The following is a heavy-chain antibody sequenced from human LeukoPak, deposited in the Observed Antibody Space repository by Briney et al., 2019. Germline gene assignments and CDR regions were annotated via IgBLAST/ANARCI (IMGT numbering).Heavy chain of an antibody. D-gene: IGHD3-22*01. CDR3: GIRDTSDYYVF. Sequence: PGGSLRLSCTGSGFTFRTYAFSWVRQAPGKGLEWVSATGSNGVTYYADSVKGRFTISRDNFKNALYLQMNGLRADDTAVYYCGIRDTSDYYVFWGQGTLVTVSS. CDR2: TGSNGVT. V-gene: IGHV3-23*01. J-gene: IGHJ4*02. CDR1: GFTFRTYA.